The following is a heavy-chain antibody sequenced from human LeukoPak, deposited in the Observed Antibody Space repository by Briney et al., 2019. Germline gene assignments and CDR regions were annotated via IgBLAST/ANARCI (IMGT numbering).Heavy chain of an antibody. Sequence: SETLSLTCTVSGGSISSYYWSWSRQPPGKGLEWIGYIYYSGSTNYNPSLKSRVTISVDTSKNQFSLKLSSVTAVDTAVYYCARDLATVTNFGWFDPWGQGTLVTVSS. CDR3: ARDLATVTNFGWFDP. CDR2: IYYSGST. CDR1: GGSISSYY. D-gene: IGHD4-17*01. J-gene: IGHJ5*02. V-gene: IGHV4-59*01.